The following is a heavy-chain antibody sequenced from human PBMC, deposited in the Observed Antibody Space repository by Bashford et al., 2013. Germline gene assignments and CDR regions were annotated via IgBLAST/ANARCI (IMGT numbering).Heavy chain of an antibody. CDR3: ARAVSTGTTVWDNNWFDP. V-gene: IGHV1-2*04. J-gene: IGHJ5*02. D-gene: IGHD1-1*01. CDR2: INPNSGGT. Sequence: ASVKVSCKASGYTFTGYYMHWVRQAPGQGLEWMGWINPNSGGTNYAQKFQGWVTMTRDTSISTAYMELSRLRSDDTAVYYCARAVSTGTTVWDNNWFDPWGQGTLVTVSS. CDR1: GYTFTGYY.